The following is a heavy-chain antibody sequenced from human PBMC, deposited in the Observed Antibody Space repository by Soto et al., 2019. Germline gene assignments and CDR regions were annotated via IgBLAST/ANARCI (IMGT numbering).Heavy chain of an antibody. CDR1: GYDFARTW. D-gene: IGHD5-12*01. CDR2: IYPGDSET. CDR3: AILVGAYDLYFYX. V-gene: IGHV5-51*01. Sequence: GEALKISWKASGYDFARTWIGWVRQLPGKGLDWLVIIYPGDSETRYSPSFRGQVTFSVDMSISTDYLQWSSLKTSDIAIYYCAILVGAYDLYFYXCGQGTPVTCSX. J-gene: IGHJ4*02.